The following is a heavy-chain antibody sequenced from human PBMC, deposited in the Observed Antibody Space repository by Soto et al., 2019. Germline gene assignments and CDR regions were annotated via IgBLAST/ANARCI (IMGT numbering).Heavy chain of an antibody. J-gene: IGHJ4*02. CDR3: AKDRSSTSCYAFDY. CDR2: ISGSGGTT. D-gene: IGHD2-2*01. V-gene: IGHV3-23*01. Sequence: APGKGLGWVSAISGSGGTTHYADSVKGRFTISRDNSKNTLYLQMNRLRVEDTAVYYCAKDRSSTSCYAFDYWGQGSLVTVSS.